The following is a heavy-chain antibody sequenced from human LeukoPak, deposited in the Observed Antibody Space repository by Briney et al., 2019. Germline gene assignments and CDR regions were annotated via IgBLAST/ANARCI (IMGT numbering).Heavy chain of an antibody. J-gene: IGHJ4*02. D-gene: IGHD3-10*01. CDR1: GFTFSSYG. V-gene: IGHV3-30*18. CDR2: ISYDGSNT. Sequence: PGGSLRLSCAASGFTFSSYGMHWVRQAPGKGLEWVAVISYDGSNTYYADSVKGRFTISRDNSKNMLYLQMNSLRAEDTAVYYGAKPYYYGSRSYMDYWGQGTLVTVSS. CDR3: AKPYYYGSRSYMDY.